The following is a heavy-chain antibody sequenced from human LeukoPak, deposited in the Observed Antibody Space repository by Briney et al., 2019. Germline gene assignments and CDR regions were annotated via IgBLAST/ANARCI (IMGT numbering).Heavy chain of an antibody. Sequence: GGSLRLSCAASGFTFDDYAMHWVRQALGKGLEWVSGISWNSGSIGYADSVKGRFTISRDNAKNSLYLQMNSLRAEDTALYYCAKDIGDYGQFDYWGQGTLVTVSS. CDR3: AKDIGDYGQFDY. CDR2: ISWNSGSI. J-gene: IGHJ4*02. D-gene: IGHD4-17*01. CDR1: GFTFDDYA. V-gene: IGHV3-9*01.